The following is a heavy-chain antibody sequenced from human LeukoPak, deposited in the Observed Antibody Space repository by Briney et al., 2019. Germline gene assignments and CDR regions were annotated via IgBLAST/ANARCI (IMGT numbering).Heavy chain of an antibody. CDR1: GFTFDEYA. CDR2: ISWNSYDI. J-gene: IGHJ6*03. Sequence: GGSLRLSCAASGFTFDEYAMHWVRQPPGKGLEWVSGISWNSYDIGYADSVKGRFTISRDNAKDSLYLQMNSLRAEDMALYYCAKGVGTSYHYHMDVWGKGTTVIVSS. CDR3: AKGVGTSYHYHMDV. D-gene: IGHD1-26*01. V-gene: IGHV3-9*03.